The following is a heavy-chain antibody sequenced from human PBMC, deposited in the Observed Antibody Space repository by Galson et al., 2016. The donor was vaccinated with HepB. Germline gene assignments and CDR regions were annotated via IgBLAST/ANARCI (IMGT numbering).Heavy chain of an antibody. CDR2: ISSSSGYI. Sequence: SLRLSCAASGFTFSSYSMNWVRQAPGKGPEWVSCISSSSGYIYYADSLKGRFTISRDNAKNSLYLQMNSLRAEDTAVYYCARDRRIEVVRPAYYYYYGMDVWGKGTTVTVSS. CDR3: ARDRRIEVVRPAYYYYYGMDV. D-gene: IGHD2-2*01. V-gene: IGHV3-21*01. CDR1: GFTFSSYS. J-gene: IGHJ6*04.